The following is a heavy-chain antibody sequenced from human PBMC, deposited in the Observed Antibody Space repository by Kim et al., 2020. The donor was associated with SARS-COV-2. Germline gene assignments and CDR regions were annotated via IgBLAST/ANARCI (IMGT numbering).Heavy chain of an antibody. Sequence: GGSLRLSCAASGFTFSSYAMHWVRQAPGKGLEWVAVISYDGSNKYYADSVKGRFTISRDNSKNTLYLQMNSLRAEDTAVYYCARKNYYVDYWGQGTLVTVSP. CDR3: ARKNYYVDY. V-gene: IGHV3-30*04. CDR1: GFTFSSYA. J-gene: IGHJ4*02. CDR2: ISYDGSNK.